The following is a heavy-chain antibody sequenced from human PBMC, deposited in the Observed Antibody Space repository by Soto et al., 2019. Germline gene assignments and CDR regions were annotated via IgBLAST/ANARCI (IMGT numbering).Heavy chain of an antibody. CDR2: IWYDGSNK. CDR1: GFTFSSYG. Sequence: QVQLVESGGGVVQPGRSLRLSCAASGFTFSSYGMHWVRQAPGKGLEWVAVIWYDGSNKYYADSVKGRFTISRDNSKNTLYLQMNSLRAEDTDVYYCARDRVAGTFYYGMDVWGQGTTVTVSS. V-gene: IGHV3-33*01. J-gene: IGHJ6*02. D-gene: IGHD6-19*01. CDR3: ARDRVAGTFYYGMDV.